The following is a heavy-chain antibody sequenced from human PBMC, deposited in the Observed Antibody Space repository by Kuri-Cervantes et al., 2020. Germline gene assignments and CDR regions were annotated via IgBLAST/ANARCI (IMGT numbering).Heavy chain of an antibody. D-gene: IGHD2-21*02. CDR2: MSKRESP. V-gene: IGHV4-59*01. CDR1: GFTFDDYA. CDR3: ARARGDYYFNY. Sequence: ESLKISCAASGFTFDDYAMHWVRQSPGKGLEWIAYMSKRESPKYNPSLESRVTISVDTSKNQFSLKLSSVTAADTAVYYCARARGDYYFNYWGQGTLVTVSS. J-gene: IGHJ4*02.